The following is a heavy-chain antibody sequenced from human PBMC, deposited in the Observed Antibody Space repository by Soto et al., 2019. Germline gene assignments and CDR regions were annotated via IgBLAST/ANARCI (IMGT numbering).Heavy chain of an antibody. J-gene: IGHJ6*02. CDR1: GYTFTSYG. Sequence: QVQLVQSGAEVKNSGASVKVSCKASGYTFTSYGFSWVRQAPGQGLEWMGWISASNGNTNYAQKFQGRVTMTRNTSISTAYMELSSLRSEDTAVYYCARGNKGAVAGPPYYGMDVWGQGTTVTVSS. V-gene: IGHV1-18*01. D-gene: IGHD6-19*01. CDR2: ISASNGNT. CDR3: ARGNKGAVAGPPYYGMDV.